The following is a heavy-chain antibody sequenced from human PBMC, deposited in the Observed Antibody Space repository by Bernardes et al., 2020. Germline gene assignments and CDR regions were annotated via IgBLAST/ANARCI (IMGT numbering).Heavy chain of an antibody. V-gene: IGHV1-18*01. Sequence: ASVKVSCKASGYTFTTYGISWVRQAPGQGLEWMGWISAYNGPTTYAQELQGRVTITTDTSTTTAYMELRTLRSDDTALYYCARGFYYASGSYLSYFDYWGQGTLVNVSS. J-gene: IGHJ4*02. D-gene: IGHD3-10*01. CDR2: ISAYNGPT. CDR3: ARGFYYASGSYLSYFDY. CDR1: GYTFTTYG.